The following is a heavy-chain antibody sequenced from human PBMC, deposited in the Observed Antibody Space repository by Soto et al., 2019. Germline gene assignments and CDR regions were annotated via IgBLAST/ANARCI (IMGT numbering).Heavy chain of an antibody. D-gene: IGHD2-21*02. Sequence: GGSLRLSCAASGFTFSSYAMSWVRQAPGKGLEWVSGISGSGGTTFYADSVKDRFTISRDNSKNTLYLQMNSLRAEDTAVYYCARDRYCGGDCYSVDYWGQGTLVTVSS. V-gene: IGHV3-23*01. CDR1: GFTFSSYA. J-gene: IGHJ4*02. CDR3: ARDRYCGGDCYSVDY. CDR2: ISGSGGTT.